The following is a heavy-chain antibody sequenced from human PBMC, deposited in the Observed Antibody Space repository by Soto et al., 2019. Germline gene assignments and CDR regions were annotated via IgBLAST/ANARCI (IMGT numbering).Heavy chain of an antibody. CDR1: GGTISCCGYY. J-gene: IGHJ4*02. CDR2: IYYSGST. Sequence: SETLSLTCTVSGGTISCCGYYWSWIRQLPGKRLEWIANIYYSGSTYYSPSLQSRVTISVDTSQNQFSLKLNSVSAAYSAVYYCAGLDVSSPVFDSWRQGALVTVSS. CDR3: AGLDVSSPVFDS. V-gene: IGHV4-39*01. D-gene: IGHD2-2*01.